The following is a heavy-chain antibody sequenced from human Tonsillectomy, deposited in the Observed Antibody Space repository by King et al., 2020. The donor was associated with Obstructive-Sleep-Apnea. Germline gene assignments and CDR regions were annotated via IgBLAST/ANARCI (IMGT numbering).Heavy chain of an antibody. V-gene: IGHV3-9*01. J-gene: IGHJ3*02. CDR2: INWNSGYI. D-gene: IGHD3-16*01. CDR1: GFSFDDYA. Sequence: VQLVESGGGLAQPGRSLRLSCAASGFSFDDYAMHWVRQPPGKGLEWVSGINWNSGYIGYADSVKGRFTISRDNAKNSLYLQMNSLRAEDTALYYCVKDRAGGVPDAFDIWVQGTMVTVSS. CDR3: VKDRAGGVPDAFDI.